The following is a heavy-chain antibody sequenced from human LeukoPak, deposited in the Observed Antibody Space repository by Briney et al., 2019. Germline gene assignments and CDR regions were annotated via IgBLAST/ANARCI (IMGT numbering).Heavy chain of an antibody. CDR2: IYHSGST. V-gene: IGHV4-59*01. D-gene: IGHD1-26*01. CDR1: GGSISSYY. J-gene: IGHJ4*02. Sequence: PSETLSLTCTVSGGSISSYYWSWIRQPPGKGLEWIGYIYHSGSTNYNPSLKSRVTISVDTSKNQFSLKLSSVTAADTAVYYYASSYSGSYLRYWGQGTLVTVSS. CDR3: ASSYSGSYLRY.